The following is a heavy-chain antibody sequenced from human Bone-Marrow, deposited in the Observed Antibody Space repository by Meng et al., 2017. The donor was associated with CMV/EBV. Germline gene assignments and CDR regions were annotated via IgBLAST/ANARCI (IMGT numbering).Heavy chain of an antibody. CDR1: GFTFSSYA. D-gene: IGHD3-22*01. Sequence: GESLKISCAASGFTFSSYAMHWVRQAPGKGLEYVSAISSNGGSTYYADSVKGRFTISRDNAENSLYLQMNSLRAEDTAVYYCARDDSSLPAYYYGMDVCGQGTTVTASS. V-gene: IGHV3-64*02. CDR2: ISSNGGST. CDR3: ARDDSSLPAYYYGMDV. J-gene: IGHJ6*02.